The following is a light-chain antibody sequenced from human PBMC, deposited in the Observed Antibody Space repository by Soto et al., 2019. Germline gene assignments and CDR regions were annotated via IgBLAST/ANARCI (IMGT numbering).Light chain of an antibody. Sequence: AIQMTQSPSSLSASVGCRLTIWCRASQGIRNDLAWYQQKPGKAPKLLIYAASSLQSGVPSRFSGSGSGTDVALTIGSLQTEDFATYFCLQDYNYPYSFGQGTKVDIK. J-gene: IGKJ2*01. CDR1: QGIRND. V-gene: IGKV1-6*01. CDR2: AAS. CDR3: LQDYNYPYS.